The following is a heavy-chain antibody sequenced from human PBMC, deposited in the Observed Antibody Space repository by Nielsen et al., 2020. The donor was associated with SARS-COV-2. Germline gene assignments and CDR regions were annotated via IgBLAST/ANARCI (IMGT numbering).Heavy chain of an antibody. CDR2: IYYSGST. D-gene: IGHD1-26*01. CDR1: GGSISSGGYY. Sequence: SETLSLTCTVSGGSISSGGYYWSWIRQHPGKGLEWIGYIYYSGSTYYNPSLKSRVTISVDTSKNQFSLKLSSVTAADTAVYYCARGSFSGSYRGVPEYFQHWGQGTLVTVSS. V-gene: IGHV4-31*03. CDR3: ARGSFSGSYRGVPEYFQH. J-gene: IGHJ1*01.